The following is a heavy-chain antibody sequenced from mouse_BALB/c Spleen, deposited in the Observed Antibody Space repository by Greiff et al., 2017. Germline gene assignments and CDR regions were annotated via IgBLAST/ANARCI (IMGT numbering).Heavy chain of an antibody. Sequence: VQLQQSGPGLVAPSQSLSITCTVSGFSLTSYGVHWVRQPPGKGLEWLGVIWAGGSTNYNSALMSRLSISKDNSKSQVFLKMNSLQTDDTAMYYCARDRDYDVDAMDYWGQGTSVTVSS. D-gene: IGHD2-4*01. CDR3: ARDRDYDVDAMDY. CDR2: IWAGGST. J-gene: IGHJ4*01. CDR1: GFSLTSYG. V-gene: IGHV2-9*02.